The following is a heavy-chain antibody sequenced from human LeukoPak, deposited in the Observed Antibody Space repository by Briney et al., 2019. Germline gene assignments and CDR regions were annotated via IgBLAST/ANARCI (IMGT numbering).Heavy chain of an antibody. J-gene: IGHJ4*02. V-gene: IGHV1-2*06. Sequence: ASVKVSCKASGYTFTGYYMHWVRQAPGRGLEWMGRINPNSGGTNYAQKLQGRVTMTRDTSISTAYMELSRLRSDDTAVYYCARITDYYGSGVDYWGQGTLVTVSS. D-gene: IGHD3-10*01. CDR3: ARITDYYGSGVDY. CDR1: GYTFTGYY. CDR2: INPNSGGT.